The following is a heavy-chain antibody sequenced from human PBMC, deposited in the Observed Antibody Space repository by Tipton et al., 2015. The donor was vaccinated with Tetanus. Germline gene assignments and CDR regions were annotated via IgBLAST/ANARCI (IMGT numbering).Heavy chain of an antibody. D-gene: IGHD5-18*01. CDR1: RGSISSGTFY. CDR2: IYYNGNT. CDR3: ARHLTYTYTSRYFDY. J-gene: IGHJ4*02. Sequence: LRLSCTVSRGSISSGTFYWDWIRQPPGKGLEWIGNIYYNGNTLENPSLKGRVTLSLDKSKNQFSLNLTSVTAADTAVYYCARHLTYTYTSRYFDYWGLGTLVTVSS. V-gene: IGHV4-39*01.